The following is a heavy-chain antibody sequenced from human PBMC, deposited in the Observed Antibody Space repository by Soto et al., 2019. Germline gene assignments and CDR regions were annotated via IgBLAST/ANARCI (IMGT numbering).Heavy chain of an antibody. CDR3: ARVPRLRFLEWLLPEGFDY. Sequence: GASVKVSCKEAGYTFTCYYMHWVRKAPGQGLEWMGIINPSGGSTSYAQKFQGRVTMTRDTSTSTVYMELSSLRSEDTAVYYCARVPRLRFLEWLLPEGFDYWGQGTLVTVSS. CDR2: INPSGGST. J-gene: IGHJ4*02. CDR1: GYTFTCYY. D-gene: IGHD3-3*01. V-gene: IGHV1-46*01.